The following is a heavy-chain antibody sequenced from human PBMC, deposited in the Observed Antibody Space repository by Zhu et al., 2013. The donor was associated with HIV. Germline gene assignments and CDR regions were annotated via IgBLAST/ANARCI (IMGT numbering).Heavy chain of an antibody. CDR2: TIPILGIA. V-gene: IGHV1-69*02. Sequence: QVQLVQSGAEVKKPGSSVKVSCKASGGTFSSYTISWVRQAPGQGLEWMGRTIPILGIANYAQKFQGRVTITADKSTSTAYMELSSLRSEDTAVYYCARGDGGNDAFDIWGQGTMVTVSS. D-gene: IGHD2-15*01. CDR3: ARGDGGNDAFDI. J-gene: IGHJ3*02. CDR1: GGTFSSYT.